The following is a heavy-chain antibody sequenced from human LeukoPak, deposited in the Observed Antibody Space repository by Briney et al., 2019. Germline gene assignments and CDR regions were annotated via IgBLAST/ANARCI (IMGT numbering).Heavy chain of an antibody. CDR2: IYTSGST. D-gene: IGHD2-2*01. J-gene: IGHJ6*02. Sequence: PSETLSLTCTVSGGSISSYYWSWIRQPAGKGLEWIGRIYTSGSTNYNPSLKSRVTMSVDTSKNQFSLKLSSVTAADTAVYYCARDGCSSTSCYYYYYYYGMDVWGQGTTVTVSS. V-gene: IGHV4-4*07. CDR3: ARDGCSSTSCYYYYYYYGMDV. CDR1: GGSISSYY.